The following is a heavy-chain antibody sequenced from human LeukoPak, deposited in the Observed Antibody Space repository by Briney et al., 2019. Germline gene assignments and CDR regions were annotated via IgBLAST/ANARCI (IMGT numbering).Heavy chain of an antibody. CDR1: GYTFSGYY. D-gene: IGHD3-3*01. CDR3: ARGSDSQDY. Sequence: GASVKVSFKDSGYTFSGYYRHWVRQAPGQGLEWMGWINPNSGDINYAQKFQGRVTMTRDTSISTAYVELSRLRSDDTDVYYCARGSDSQDYWGQGTLVTVSS. CDR2: INPNSGDI. V-gene: IGHV1-2*02. J-gene: IGHJ4*02.